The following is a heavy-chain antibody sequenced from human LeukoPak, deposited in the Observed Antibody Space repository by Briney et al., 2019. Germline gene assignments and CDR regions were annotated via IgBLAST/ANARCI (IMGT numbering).Heavy chain of an antibody. CDR2: IYSGGST. J-gene: IGHJ4*02. V-gene: IGHV3-66*01. D-gene: IGHD3-9*01. CDR1: GFTVSSNY. CDR3: ARGHNFGRLHPFDY. Sequence: GSLRLSCAASGFTVSSNYMSWVRQAPGKGLEWVSVIYSGGSTYYADSVKGRFTVSRDNSKNTLYLQMNSLRAEDTAVYYCARGHNFGRLHPFDYWGQGTLVTVSS.